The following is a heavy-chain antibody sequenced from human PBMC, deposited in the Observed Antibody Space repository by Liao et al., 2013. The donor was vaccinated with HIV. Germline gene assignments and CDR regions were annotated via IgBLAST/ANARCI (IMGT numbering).Heavy chain of an antibody. D-gene: IGHD3-10*01. J-gene: IGHJ4*02. CDR3: ARIYGSGGEY. CDR2: ISYSGST. CDR1: GGSISSYY. V-gene: IGHV4-59*01. Sequence: QVQLQESGPRLVKPSETLSLTCSVSGGSISSYYWSWIRQSPGKGLEWIGYISYSGSTNYSPSLKSRVTMSIDTSRNQFSLKLNSVTAADTAVYFCARIYGSGGEYWGQGILVTVSS.